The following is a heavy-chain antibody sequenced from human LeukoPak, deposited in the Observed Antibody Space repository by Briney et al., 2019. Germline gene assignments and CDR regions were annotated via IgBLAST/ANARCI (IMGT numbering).Heavy chain of an antibody. CDR1: GFTFSSYA. V-gene: IGHV3-23*01. Sequence: PGGSLRLSCAASGFTFSSYAMSWVRQAQRKGMEWVSAISGSGGRTYYADSVKGRFTISRDNSKNTLYLQMNSLRAEDTAVYYCAKDKIRSFPTRTREYSGYDGSVAFDIWGQGTMVTVSS. CDR3: AKDKIRSFPTRTREYSGYDGSVAFDI. CDR2: ISGSGGRT. D-gene: IGHD5-12*01. J-gene: IGHJ3*02.